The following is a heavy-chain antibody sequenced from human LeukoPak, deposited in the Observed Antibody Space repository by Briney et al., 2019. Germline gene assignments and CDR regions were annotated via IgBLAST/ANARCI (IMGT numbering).Heavy chain of an antibody. CDR2: IRFDGSNN. CDR1: GFTFNSYG. D-gene: IGHD1-26*01. J-gene: IGHJ6*03. CDR3: ARDPYSANYGKDYYYYMDV. Sequence: PGGSLRLSCAASGFTFNSYGIHWVRQAPGKGLEWVAFIRFDGSNNYYADSVKGRFTISRDNAKNSLYLQMDSLGPDDTAVYYCARDPYSANYGKDYYYYMDVWGKGTTVTISS. V-gene: IGHV3-30*02.